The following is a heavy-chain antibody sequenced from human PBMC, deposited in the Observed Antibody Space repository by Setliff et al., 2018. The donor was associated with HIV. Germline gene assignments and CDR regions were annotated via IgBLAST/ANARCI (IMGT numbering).Heavy chain of an antibody. V-gene: IGHV4-4*08. J-gene: IGHJ4*01. CDR1: SGSMTGHY. D-gene: IGHD2-2*01. Sequence: SETLSLTCSVSSGSMTGHYWTWVRQPPGKGLEWIGYLHSLGSSRVSDTPNYSPSLKSRITISLDTSKRQFSLTMTSVTAADAAVYYCARGLSSQTYWGTRPLGLDYWGQGSLGTVS. CDR3: ARGLSSQTYWGTRPLGLDY. CDR2: LHSLGSSRVSDTP.